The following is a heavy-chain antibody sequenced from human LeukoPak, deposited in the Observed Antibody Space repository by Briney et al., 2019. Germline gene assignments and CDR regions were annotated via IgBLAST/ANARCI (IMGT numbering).Heavy chain of an antibody. D-gene: IGHD3-10*01. J-gene: IGHJ6*03. CDR3: ARGKTYYYGSGSYYRNGYYYYMDV. Sequence: SETLSLTCAVYGGSFSGYYWSWIRQPPGKGLEWIGEINHSGSTYYTPSLKSRVTISVDTSKNQFSLKLSSVTAADTAVYYCARGKTYYYGSGSYYRNGYYYYMDVWGKGTTVTVSS. CDR2: INHSGST. CDR1: GGSFSGYY. V-gene: IGHV4-34*01.